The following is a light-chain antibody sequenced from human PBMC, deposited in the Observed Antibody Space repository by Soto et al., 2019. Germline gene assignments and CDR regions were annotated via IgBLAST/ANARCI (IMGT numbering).Light chain of an antibody. CDR2: TAS. CDR1: QGISSY. V-gene: IGKV1-9*01. Sequence: DITLTQSPSFLSASVGDRVTITCRASQGISSYLAWYQQKPGKAPKLLIYTASTLQSGVPSRFSGSGSGTEFILTISSLQPEDFATYYCQQLNSNPITFGPGTKVDIK. J-gene: IGKJ3*01. CDR3: QQLNSNPIT.